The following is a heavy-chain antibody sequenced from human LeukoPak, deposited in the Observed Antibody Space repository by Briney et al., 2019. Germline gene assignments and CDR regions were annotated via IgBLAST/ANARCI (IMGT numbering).Heavy chain of an antibody. D-gene: IGHD2-15*01. CDR3: ARGEDSGGNLVDY. CDR2: IIPILGIA. V-gene: IGHV1-69*04. J-gene: IGHJ4*02. CDR1: GGTXSRYA. Sequence: SVKVSCKASGGTXSRYAISWVRQAPGQGLEWMGRIIPILGIANYAQEFQGRVTITADKSTSTAYMEVGSLRSEDTAVYYCARGEDSGGNLVDYWGQGTLVTVSS.